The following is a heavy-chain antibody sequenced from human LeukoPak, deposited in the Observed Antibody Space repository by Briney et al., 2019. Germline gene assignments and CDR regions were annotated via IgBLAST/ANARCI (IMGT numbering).Heavy chain of an antibody. Sequence: QPGGSLRLSCAASGFTFSSYSMNWVRQAPGKGLEWVSYISSSSTTIYYADSVKGRFTISRDNAKNSLYLQMNSLRAEDTAVYYCARGGFVRERRDSSGWLIDYYYYGMDVWGQGTTVTVSS. CDR1: GFTFSSYS. D-gene: IGHD6-19*01. CDR3: ARGGFVRERRDSSGWLIDYYYYGMDV. V-gene: IGHV3-48*04. J-gene: IGHJ6*02. CDR2: ISSSSTTI.